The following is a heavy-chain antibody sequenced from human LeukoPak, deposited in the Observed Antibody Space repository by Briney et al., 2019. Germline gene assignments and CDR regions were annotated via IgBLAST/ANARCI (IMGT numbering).Heavy chain of an antibody. J-gene: IGHJ4*02. V-gene: IGHV4-38-2*02. CDR2: IYHSGST. CDR1: GYSISSGYY. Sequence: SETLSLTCTVSGYSISSGYYWGWIRQPPGKGLEWIGSIYHSGSTYYNPSLKSRVTISVDTSKNQFSLKLSSVTAADTAVYYCARDTGTTGTDYWGQGTLVTVSS. CDR3: ARDTGTTGTDY. D-gene: IGHD1-1*01.